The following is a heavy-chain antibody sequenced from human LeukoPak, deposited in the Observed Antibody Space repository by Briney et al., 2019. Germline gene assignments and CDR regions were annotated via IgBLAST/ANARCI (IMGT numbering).Heavy chain of an antibody. Sequence: SETLSLTCTVSGGSISSGGYYWSWIRQHPGKGLEWIGYIYYSGSTYYNPSLKSRVTISVDTSKNQFSLKLSSVTAADTAVYYCASSPTYCSGGSCYRAPPYYYGMDVWGQGTKVTVSS. CDR3: ASSPTYCSGGSCYRAPPYYYGMDV. CDR1: GGSISSGGYY. J-gene: IGHJ6*02. V-gene: IGHV4-31*03. CDR2: IYYSGST. D-gene: IGHD2-15*01.